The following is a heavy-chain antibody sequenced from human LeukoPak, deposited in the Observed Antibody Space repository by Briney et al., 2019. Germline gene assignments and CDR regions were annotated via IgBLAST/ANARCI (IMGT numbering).Heavy chain of an antibody. J-gene: IGHJ4*02. CDR2: ISYDGSNK. CDR3: AREFDY. Sequence: GGSLRLSCAASGFTFSSYAMHWVRQAPGKGLEWVAVISYDGSNKYYADSVKGRFTISRDNSKNTLYLQMNSLRAEDTAVYYCAREFDYWGEGTLVSVSS. CDR1: GFTFSSYA. V-gene: IGHV3-30-3*01.